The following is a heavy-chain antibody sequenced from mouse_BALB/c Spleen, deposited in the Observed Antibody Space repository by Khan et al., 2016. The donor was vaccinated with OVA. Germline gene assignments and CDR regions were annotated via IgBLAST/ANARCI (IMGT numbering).Heavy chain of an antibody. CDR1: GYTFTDYA. Sequence: QVQLQQPGPELVRPGVSVKISCKGSGYTFTDYAMHWVKQSHAKSLEWIGIISTYSGNSNYNQRFKDKATMTVGKSSSTAYRELARLTAEDSAIYYCAREDGNYGAFAYWGQGTLVTVSA. CDR2: ISTYSGNS. CDR3: AREDGNYGAFAY. D-gene: IGHD2-1*01. V-gene: IGHV1S137*01. J-gene: IGHJ3*01.